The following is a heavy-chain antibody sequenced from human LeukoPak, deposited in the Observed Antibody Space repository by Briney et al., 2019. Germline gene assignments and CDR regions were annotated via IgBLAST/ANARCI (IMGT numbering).Heavy chain of an antibody. J-gene: IGHJ5*02. CDR1: GGSSSSDY. V-gene: IGHV4-59*01. CDR3: ARVIAAAGTWWFDP. CDR2: IYYTGST. D-gene: IGHD6-13*01. Sequence: SETLSLTCTVSGGSSSSDYWTWIRQPPGKGLEWIGYIYYTGSTNYNPSLKSRVSLSVDTSKNQFSLKLSSVTAADTAVYYCARVIAAAGTWWFDPWGQGTLVTVSS.